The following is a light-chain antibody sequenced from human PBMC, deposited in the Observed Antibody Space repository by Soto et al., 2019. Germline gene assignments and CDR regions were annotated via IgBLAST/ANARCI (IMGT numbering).Light chain of an antibody. Sequence: DIVLTQTPLSSPVTLGQPASISCRSSQSLVHRDGNTYLSWLQQRPGQPPRLLIYKISKRLSGVPDRFSGSGAGTEFTLKISRVEVEDVGVYYCMQGTQFLITFGQGTRLEI. CDR1: QSLVHRDGNTY. CDR3: MQGTQFLIT. J-gene: IGKJ5*01. CDR2: KIS. V-gene: IGKV2-24*01.